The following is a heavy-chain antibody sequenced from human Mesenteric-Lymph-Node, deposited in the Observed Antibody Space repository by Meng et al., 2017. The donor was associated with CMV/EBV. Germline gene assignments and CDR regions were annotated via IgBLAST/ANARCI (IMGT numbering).Heavy chain of an antibody. Sequence: SVKVSCKASGGTFSNYAITWVRQAPGQGLEWMGGVTPMFGIVNYAQKFQGRVTITADESTSTAFMDLSSLRSEDTAVYYCGASLNYYGSGSYYFPLDYWGQGTLVTVSS. D-gene: IGHD3-10*01. V-gene: IGHV1-69*13. CDR3: GASLNYYGSGSYYFPLDY. CDR1: GGTFSNYA. J-gene: IGHJ4*01. CDR2: VTPMFGIV.